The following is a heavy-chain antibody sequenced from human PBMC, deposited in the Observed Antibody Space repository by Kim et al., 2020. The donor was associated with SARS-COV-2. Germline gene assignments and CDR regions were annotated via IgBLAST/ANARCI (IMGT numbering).Heavy chain of an antibody. CDR3: ASLSTWYVWEKFGY. CDR1: GFTFSSYG. Sequence: GGSLRLSCVASGFTFSSYGMHWVRQAPGKGLVWVSRVNSDGSRKSYADSVKGRFTISRDNARNTLYLQMNSLRAEDTAVYYCASLSTWYVWEKFGYWGEGTLVTLSS. D-gene: IGHD3-16*01. J-gene: IGHJ4*02. V-gene: IGHV3-74*01. CDR2: VNSDGSRK.